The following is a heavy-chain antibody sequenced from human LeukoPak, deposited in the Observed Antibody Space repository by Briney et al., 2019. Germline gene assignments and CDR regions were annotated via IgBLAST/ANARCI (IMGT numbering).Heavy chain of an antibody. J-gene: IGHJ1*01. CDR3: ARGFQQVGRTEYFQH. CDR2: IYSGGST. CDR1: GFTVSSNY. D-gene: IGHD1-26*01. Sequence: PGGSLRLSCAASGFTVSSNYMTWVRQAPGKGLEWVSVIYSGGSTYYADSVKGRYTISRDNSKNTLYLQMNSLRAEDTAVYYCARGFQQVGRTEYFQHWGQGTLVTVSS. V-gene: IGHV3-53*01.